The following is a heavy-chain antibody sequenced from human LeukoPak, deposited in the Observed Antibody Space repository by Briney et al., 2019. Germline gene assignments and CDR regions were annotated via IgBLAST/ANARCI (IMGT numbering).Heavy chain of an antibody. CDR2: IGSSSSSI. J-gene: IGHJ4*02. V-gene: IGHV3-21*01. CDR3: AKETEERFDY. CDR1: GFTFSTYS. Sequence: GGSLRLSCAASGFTFSTYSMNWVRQAPGKGLEWVSCIGSSSSSIYYADSVKGRFTISRDNAKNSLYLQMNSLGAEDTAVYYCAKETEERFDYWGQGTLVTVSS. D-gene: IGHD1-1*01.